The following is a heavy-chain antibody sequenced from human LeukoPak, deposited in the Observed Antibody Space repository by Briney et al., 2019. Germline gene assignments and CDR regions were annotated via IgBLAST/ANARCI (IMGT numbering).Heavy chain of an antibody. Sequence: GESLKISCKGSGYSFSSLWISWVRQMPGKGLEWMGIIYPGDSDTRYSPSFQGQVTISADKFISTAYLQWSSLKASDTAMYYCARHTKYSSSSRVFDYWGQGTLVTVSS. CDR2: IYPGDSDT. CDR3: ARHTKYSSSSRVFDY. CDR1: GYSFSSLW. D-gene: IGHD6-6*01. V-gene: IGHV5-51*01. J-gene: IGHJ4*02.